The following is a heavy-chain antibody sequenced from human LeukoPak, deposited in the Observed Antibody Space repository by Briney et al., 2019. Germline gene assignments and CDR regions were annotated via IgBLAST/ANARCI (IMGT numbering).Heavy chain of an antibody. CDR1: GYTFTSYG. CDR2: ISAYNGNT. Sequence: ASVKVSCKASGYTFTSYGISWVRQAPGQGLEWMGWISAYNGNTNYAQKLKGRVTMTTDTSTSTAYMEMRSLRSDDTAVYYCARAEDSSGYYGYWGQGTLVTVSS. V-gene: IGHV1-18*01. D-gene: IGHD3-22*01. J-gene: IGHJ4*02. CDR3: ARAEDSSGYYGY.